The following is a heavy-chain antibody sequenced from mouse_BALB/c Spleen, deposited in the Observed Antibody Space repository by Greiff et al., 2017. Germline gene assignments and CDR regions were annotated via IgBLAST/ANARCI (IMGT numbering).Heavy chain of an antibody. V-gene: IGHV1S137*01. CDR2: ISTYYGDA. CDR3: ARLRPLYYYAMDY. D-gene: IGHD1-2*01. Sequence: QVQLKQSGAELVRPGVSVKISCKGSGYTFTDYAMHWVKQSHAKSLEWIGVISTYYGDASYNQKFKGKATMTVDKSSSTAYMELARLTSEDSAIYYCARLRPLYYYAMDYWGQGTSVTVSS. J-gene: IGHJ4*01. CDR1: GYTFTDYA.